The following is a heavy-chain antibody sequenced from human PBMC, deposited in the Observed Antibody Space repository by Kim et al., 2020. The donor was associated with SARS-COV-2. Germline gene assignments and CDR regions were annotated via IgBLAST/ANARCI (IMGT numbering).Heavy chain of an antibody. CDR3: ARGHGYSYGPEGGWFDP. Sequence: GGSLRLSCAASGFTFSSYGMHWVRQAPGKGLEWVAVISYDGSNKYYADSVKGRFTISRDNSKNTLYLQMNSLRAEDTAVYYCARGHGYSYGPEGGWFDPWGQGTLVTVSS. V-gene: IGHV3-30*03. J-gene: IGHJ5*02. CDR2: ISYDGSNK. D-gene: IGHD5-18*01. CDR1: GFTFSSYG.